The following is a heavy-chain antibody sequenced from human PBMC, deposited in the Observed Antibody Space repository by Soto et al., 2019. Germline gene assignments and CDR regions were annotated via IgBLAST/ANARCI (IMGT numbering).Heavy chain of an antibody. J-gene: IGHJ6*02. Sequence: GTLRISGAASGLTFSSYEFNFVRLAPGKGLEWVSYINVGGDTRHYEDSVRGRFTISRDDAKGSLYLQMDSLRVEDTAVYFCARKSQWLSGYIYHGMDVWSQGTSVTVSS. V-gene: IGHV3-48*03. CDR1: GLTFSSYE. CDR3: ARKSQWLSGYIYHGMDV. D-gene: IGHD6-19*01. CDR2: INVGGDTR.